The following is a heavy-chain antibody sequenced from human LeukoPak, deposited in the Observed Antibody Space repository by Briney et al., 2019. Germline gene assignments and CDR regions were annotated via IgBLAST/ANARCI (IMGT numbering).Heavy chain of an antibody. J-gene: IGHJ5*02. D-gene: IGHD3-22*01. V-gene: IGHV1-46*01. CDR3: ARGNYYDTSGYGNYNWFDP. CDR2: INPSGGST. CDR1: GYTFTSYY. Sequence: GASVKVSCKASGYTFTSYYMHWVRQAPGQGLEWMGLINPSGGSTIYAQKFQGRVTMTRDTSISTAYMELSRLRSDDTAVYYCARGNYYDTSGYGNYNWFDPWGQGTLVTVSS.